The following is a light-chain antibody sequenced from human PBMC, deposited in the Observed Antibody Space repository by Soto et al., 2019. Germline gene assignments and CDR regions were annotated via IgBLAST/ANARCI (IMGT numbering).Light chain of an antibody. CDR3: QSYDSSLSGVV. CDR2: GNN. J-gene: IGLJ2*01. CDR1: SSNIGAGYD. Sequence: QSALTQPPSLSGAPGQRVTISCTGSSSNIGAGYDVHWYQRLPGTAPKLLIYGNNNRPSGVPDRFSGSKSGTSASLAIIRLQAEDETDYYCQSYDSSLSGVVFGGGTKLTVL. V-gene: IGLV1-40*01.